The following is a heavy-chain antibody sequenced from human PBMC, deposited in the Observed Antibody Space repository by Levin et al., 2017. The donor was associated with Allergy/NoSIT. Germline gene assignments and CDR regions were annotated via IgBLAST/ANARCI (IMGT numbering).Heavy chain of an antibody. CDR3: AIIAVSGEGFVDF. J-gene: IGHJ4*02. D-gene: IGHD6-19*01. V-gene: IGHV1-18*01. CDR1: GYTFTTYN. Sequence: GESLKISCKASGYTFTTYNINWVRQAPGQGLEWMGWISAYNGNTNYAQKVQGRVTMTTDTSTTTAYMELRSLRSDDTAVYYCAIIAVSGEGFVDFWGQGTLVTVSS. CDR2: ISAYNGNT.